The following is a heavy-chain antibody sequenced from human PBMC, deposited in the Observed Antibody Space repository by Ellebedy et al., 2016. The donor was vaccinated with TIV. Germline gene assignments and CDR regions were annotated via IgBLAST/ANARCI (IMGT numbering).Heavy chain of an antibody. CDR3: ARQRGYDYFPWFFDL. V-gene: IGHV5-10-1*01. J-gene: IGHJ2*01. Sequence: GESLKISCKGSGYSFTSYWISWVRQMPGKGLEWMGRIDPSDSYTNYSPSFQGHVTISADKSISTAYLQWSSLKASATAMYYCARQRGYDYFPWFFDLWGRGTLVTVSS. D-gene: IGHD5-12*01. CDR2: IDPSDSYT. CDR1: GYSFTSYW.